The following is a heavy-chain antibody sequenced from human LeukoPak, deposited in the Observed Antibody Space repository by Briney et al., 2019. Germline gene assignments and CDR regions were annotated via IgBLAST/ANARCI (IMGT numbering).Heavy chain of an antibody. CDR1: GFTFSSYW. D-gene: IGHD2-2*01. CDR3: ARFTVPAASTPYYYYGMDV. V-gene: IGHV3-7*01. CDR2: IKQDGSEK. J-gene: IGHJ6*02. Sequence: GGSLRLSCAASGFTFSSYWMRWVRQAPGKGLEWVANIKQDGSEKYYVDSVKGRFTISRDNAKNSLYLQMNSLRAEDTAVYYCARFTVPAASTPYYYYGMDVWGQGTTVTVSS.